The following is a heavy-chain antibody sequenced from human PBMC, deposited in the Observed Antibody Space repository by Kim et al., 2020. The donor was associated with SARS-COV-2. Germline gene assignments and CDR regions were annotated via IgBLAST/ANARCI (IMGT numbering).Heavy chain of an antibody. V-gene: IGHV1-18*01. D-gene: IGHD1-26*01. CDR3: ARDGFGWDLRQDFDY. CDR1: GYTFTSYG. J-gene: IGHJ4*02. Sequence: ASVKVSCKASGYTFTSYGISWARQAPGQGLEWMGWISAYNGNTNYAQKLQGRVTMTTDTSTSTAYMELRSLRSDDTAVYYCARDGFGWDLRQDFDYWGQGTLVTVSS. CDR2: ISAYNGNT.